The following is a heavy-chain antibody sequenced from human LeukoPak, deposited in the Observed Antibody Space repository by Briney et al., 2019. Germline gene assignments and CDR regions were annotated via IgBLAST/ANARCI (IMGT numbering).Heavy chain of an antibody. V-gene: IGHV3-74*01. J-gene: IGHJ4*02. Sequence: SGGSLRLSCAASGFTFSSYWMHWVRQTPGKGLMWASRIKSDGSTIYADSVKGRFTISRDNAKNMVYLQMNSLRAEDTAVYYCARASYDVLTGWGQGTLVAVSS. CDR2: IKSDGST. D-gene: IGHD3-9*01. CDR3: ARASYDVLTG. CDR1: GFTFSSYW.